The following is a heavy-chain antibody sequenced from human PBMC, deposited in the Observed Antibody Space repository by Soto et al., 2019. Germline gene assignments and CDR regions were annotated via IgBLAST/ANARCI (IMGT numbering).Heavy chain of an antibody. V-gene: IGHV1-18*01. CDR1: GYTFTNFG. J-gene: IGHJ5*02. D-gene: IGHD4-17*01. Sequence: GASVKVSCKASGYTFTNFGISWVRQAPGQGLECMGWISAYNGNTNYAQNFQGRVTMTTDTSTSTAYMELSSLRSDDTAVYYCARGNKYGDNSRWIDPWGPGTLVTV. CDR2: ISAYNGNT. CDR3: ARGNKYGDNSRWIDP.